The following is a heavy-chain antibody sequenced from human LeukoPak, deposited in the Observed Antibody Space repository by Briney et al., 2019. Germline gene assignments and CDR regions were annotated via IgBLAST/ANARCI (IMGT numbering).Heavy chain of an antibody. V-gene: IGHV4-4*07. CDR3: ARYAQGYCSSTSCYRVNWFDP. Sequence: SETLSLTCTVSGGSISSYYWSWIRQPAGKGLEWIGRIYTSGSTNYNPSLKSRVTMSVDTSKNQFSLKLSSVTAADTAVYYCARYAQGYCSSTSCYRVNWFDPWGQGTLVTVSS. J-gene: IGHJ5*02. CDR2: IYTSGST. D-gene: IGHD2-2*02. CDR1: GGSISSYY.